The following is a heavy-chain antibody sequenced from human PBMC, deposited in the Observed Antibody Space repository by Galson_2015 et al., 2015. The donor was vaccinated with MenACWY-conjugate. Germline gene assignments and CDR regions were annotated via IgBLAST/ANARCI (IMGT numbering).Heavy chain of an antibody. V-gene: IGHV4-31*11. CDR3: ARADEYCSGSCYSGFDAFDV. CDR1: GGSVSSGTYY. J-gene: IGHJ3*01. D-gene: IGHD2-15*01. CDR2: IHYSGRT. Sequence: LSLTCAVSGGSVSSGTYYWTWIRQGPAKGLECIGYIHYSGRTSYNPSLRGRVTISRDTSKNHLSLELTAVTAADTAVYYCARADEYCSGSCYSGFDAFDVWSPGTMVTVSS.